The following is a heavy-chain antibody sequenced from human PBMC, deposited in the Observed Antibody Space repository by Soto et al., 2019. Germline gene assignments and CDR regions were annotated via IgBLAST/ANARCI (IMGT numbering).Heavy chain of an antibody. D-gene: IGHD7-27*01. CDR2: MNPNSGNT. CDR1: GYTFTSYD. CDR3: ARTGFPTPTPYNSSDP. Sequence: ASVKVSCKASGYTFTSYDINWVRQATGQGLEWMGWMNPNSGNTGYAQKFQGRVTMTRNTSISTAYMELSSLRSEDTAVYYCARTGFPTPTPYNSSDPWGQGTLVTVSS. J-gene: IGHJ5*02. V-gene: IGHV1-8*01.